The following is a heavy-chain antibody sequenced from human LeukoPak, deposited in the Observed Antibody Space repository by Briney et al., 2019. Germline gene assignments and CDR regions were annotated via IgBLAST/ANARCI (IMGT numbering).Heavy chain of an antibody. CDR2: IWYDGSNK. J-gene: IGHJ4*02. V-gene: IGHV3-33*01. D-gene: IGHD6-19*01. Sequence: GGSLRLSCAASGFTFSSYGMHWVRQAPGKGLEWVAVIWYDGSNKYYADSVKGRFTISRDNSKNTLYLQMNSLRAEDTAVYYCARSCSSGWAFDYWGQGTLVTVSS. CDR3: ARSCSSGWAFDY. CDR1: GFTFSSYG.